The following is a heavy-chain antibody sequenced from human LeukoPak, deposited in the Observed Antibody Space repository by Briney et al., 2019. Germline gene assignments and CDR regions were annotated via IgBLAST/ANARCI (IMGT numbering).Heavy chain of an antibody. J-gene: IGHJ6*03. CDR2: IYTGGST. CDR1: GNSISSGDNY. Sequence: SETLSLTCTVSGNSISSGDNYWSWVRQPAGKGLEWIGRIYTGGSTTYNPSLKSRVTISLDTSKNQFSLQLNSVTVADTAVYFCARSPTVTRYYYYMDVWGKGTTVTISS. V-gene: IGHV4-61*02. D-gene: IGHD4-17*01. CDR3: ARSPTVTRYYYYMDV.